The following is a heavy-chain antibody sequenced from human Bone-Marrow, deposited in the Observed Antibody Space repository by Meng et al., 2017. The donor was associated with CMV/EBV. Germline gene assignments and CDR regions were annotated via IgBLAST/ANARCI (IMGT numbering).Heavy chain of an antibody. D-gene: IGHD4-17*01. CDR2: ISGSGGST. V-gene: IGHV3-23*01. CDR3: ARDTPYGDYQDV. CDR1: GFTFSSYA. Sequence: GESLKISCAASGFTFSSYAMSWVRQAPGKGLEWVSAISGSGGSTYYADSVKGRFTISRDNAKNSLYLQMNSLRAEDTAVYYCARDTPYGDYQDVWGQGTTVTVSS. J-gene: IGHJ6*02.